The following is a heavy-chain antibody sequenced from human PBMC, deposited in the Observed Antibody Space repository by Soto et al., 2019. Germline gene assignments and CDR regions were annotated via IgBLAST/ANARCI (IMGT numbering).Heavy chain of an antibody. V-gene: IGHV1-46*01. CDR1: GYTFTTFF. D-gene: IGHD1-1*01. J-gene: IGHJ6*02. Sequence: GASVKVSCKASGYTFTTFFFHWVRQAPGQGLEWVGIINPNGGATNYARQFQARVTMTSDTSTGTVYMELGSLRLEDTAVYYCAGTSVGSRGWNNVVNVWGQGTAVTASS. CDR3: AGTSVGSRGWNNVVNV. CDR2: INPNGGAT.